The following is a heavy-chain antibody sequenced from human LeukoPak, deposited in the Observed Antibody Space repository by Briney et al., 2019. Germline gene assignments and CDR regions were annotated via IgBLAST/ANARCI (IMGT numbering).Heavy chain of an antibody. D-gene: IGHD4-17*01. CDR3: ARGRRNYGDSCFDY. Sequence: NTSETLSLTCAVSGGSMSGDTYSWTWIRQPPGKGLERNGYMYHSGGTYYNPSLESRVTISVDASKNQFALSLTSVTAADTAVYYFARGRRNYGDSCFDYCGQGTLVTVSS. CDR2: MYHSGGT. J-gene: IGHJ4*02. V-gene: IGHV4-30-2*01. CDR1: GGSMSGDTYS.